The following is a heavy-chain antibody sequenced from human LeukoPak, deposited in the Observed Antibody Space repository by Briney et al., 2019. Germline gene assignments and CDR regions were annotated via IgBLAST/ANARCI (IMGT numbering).Heavy chain of an antibody. CDR1: GGTFSSYA. J-gene: IGHJ4*02. Sequence: GASVKVSCKASGGTFSSYAISWVRQAPGQGLEWMGWISAYNGNTRYAQNLQGRVTLTTDTSTSTAYMEVRSLRSDDTAVYYCARAQTTGFGESLHYWGQGTLVTVSS. CDR3: ARAQTTGFGESLHY. CDR2: ISAYNGNT. D-gene: IGHD3-10*01. V-gene: IGHV1-18*01.